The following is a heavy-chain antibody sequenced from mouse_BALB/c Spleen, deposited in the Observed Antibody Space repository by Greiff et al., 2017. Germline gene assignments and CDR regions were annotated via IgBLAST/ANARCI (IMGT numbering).Heavy chain of an antibody. CDR1: GYTFTSYY. J-gene: IGHJ3*01. CDR3: TSWFAY. CDR2: INPSNGGT. V-gene: IGHV1S81*02. Sequence: QVQLQQSGAELVRPGSSVKISCKASGYTFTSYYMYWVKQRPGQGLEWIGEINPSNGGTNFNEKFKSKATLTVDKSSSTAYMQLSSLTSEDSAVYYCTSWFAYWGQGTLVTVSA.